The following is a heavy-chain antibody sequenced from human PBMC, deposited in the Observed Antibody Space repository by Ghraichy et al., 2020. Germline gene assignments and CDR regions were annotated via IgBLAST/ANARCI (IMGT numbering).Heavy chain of an antibody. CDR1: GGSFSGFY. D-gene: IGHD1-1*01. CDR3: ARRIWYDSPLNWYFDL. Sequence: SETLSLTCAVYGGSFSGFYWSWVRQPPGKGLEWIGEINHGGSTNYNPSLKSRVTISIDTSKNQFSLKLTSVTAAATAVYYCARRIWYDSPLNWYFDLWGRGTLVTVSS. J-gene: IGHJ2*01. CDR2: INHGGST. V-gene: IGHV4-34*01.